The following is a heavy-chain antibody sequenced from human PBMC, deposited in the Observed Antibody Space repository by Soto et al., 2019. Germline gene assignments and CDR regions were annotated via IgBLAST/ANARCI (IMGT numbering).Heavy chain of an antibody. D-gene: IGHD3-22*01. CDR3: ARDGTLYDSNAYCYLY. Sequence: QVQLVQSGAEVKKPGSSVKVSCKASGNTFSRYTINWVRQAPGQGLEWMGGITPIFGTANYAQKFQGRVTITADESTSTVYMDLSSLRSEDTAVYYCARDGTLYDSNAYCYLYWGQGTLVTVSS. CDR2: ITPIFGTA. V-gene: IGHV1-69*01. CDR1: GNTFSRYT. J-gene: IGHJ4*02.